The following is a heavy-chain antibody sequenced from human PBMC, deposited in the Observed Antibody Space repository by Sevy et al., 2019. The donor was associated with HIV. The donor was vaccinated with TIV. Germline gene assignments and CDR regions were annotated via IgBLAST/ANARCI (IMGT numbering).Heavy chain of an antibody. Sequence: GGSLRLSCAASGFTFSNYAMSWVRQAPGKGLEWVSVITISGGTTYYADSVKGRFTISRDSSKNTLYLQMNSLRAEDTAVYYCAKDRVSGTYYTGDFDYWGPGTLVTVSS. D-gene: IGHD3-10*01. CDR2: ITISGGTT. CDR1: GFTFSNYA. CDR3: AKDRVSGTYYTGDFDY. J-gene: IGHJ4*02. V-gene: IGHV3-23*01.